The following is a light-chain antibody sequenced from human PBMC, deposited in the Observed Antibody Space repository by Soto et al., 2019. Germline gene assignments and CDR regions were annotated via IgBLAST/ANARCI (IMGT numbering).Light chain of an antibody. CDR1: QTIDSY. Sequence: DIQMTQSPSSLSASVGDRVTITCRASQTIDSYLNWYQQKPGQAPKLLIYSASTLQGGVPSRFSGSGAGTDFTLTISSLQPEDFATYYCQQSFHTSQTFGQGTKLESK. CDR3: QQSFHTSQT. CDR2: SAS. V-gene: IGKV1-39*01. J-gene: IGKJ2*01.